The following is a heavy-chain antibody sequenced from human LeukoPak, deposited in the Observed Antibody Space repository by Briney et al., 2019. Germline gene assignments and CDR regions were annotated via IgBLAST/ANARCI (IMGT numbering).Heavy chain of an antibody. CDR3: ARDHPNYEQQLVNQPQGYFDY. CDR2: IIPIFGTA. J-gene: IGHJ4*02. D-gene: IGHD6-13*01. CDR1: GGTFSSYA. Sequence: GASVKVSCKASGGTFSSYAISWVRQAPGQGLEWMGGIIPIFGTANYAQKFQGRVTITADESTSTAYMELSSLRSEGTAVYYCARDHPNYEQQLVNQPQGYFDYWGQGTLVTVSS. V-gene: IGHV1-69*13.